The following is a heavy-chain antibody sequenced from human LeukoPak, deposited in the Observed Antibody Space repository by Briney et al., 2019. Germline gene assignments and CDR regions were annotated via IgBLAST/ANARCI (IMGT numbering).Heavy chain of an antibody. CDR3: ARGEKDSAFDY. J-gene: IGHJ4*02. V-gene: IGHV3-21*01. CDR1: GFTFTAYS. D-gene: IGHD5-18*01. CDR2: ISSGRTSI. Sequence: PGGPLRLSCAASGFTFTAYSMNWARQAPGKGLEWLSSISSGRTSIYYADSVKGRFTISRDNAKKSLYLQMNSLRAEDTAVYYCARGEKDSAFDYWGQGTLVTVSS.